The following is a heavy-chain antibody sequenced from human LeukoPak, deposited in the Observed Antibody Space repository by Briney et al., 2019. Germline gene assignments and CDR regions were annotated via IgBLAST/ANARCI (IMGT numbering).Heavy chain of an antibody. CDR1: GFSFRSFE. CDR3: TTGAPRAYSGSYSNC. V-gene: IGHV3-15*01. Sequence: GGSLRLSCAASGFSFRSFEMNWVRQAPGKGLEWVGRIKSKTDGGTTDYAAPVKGRFTISRDDSQNTLYLQMNSLKTEDTAVYYCTTGAPRAYSGSYSNCWGQGTLVTVSS. D-gene: IGHD1-26*01. J-gene: IGHJ4*02. CDR2: IKSKTDGGTT.